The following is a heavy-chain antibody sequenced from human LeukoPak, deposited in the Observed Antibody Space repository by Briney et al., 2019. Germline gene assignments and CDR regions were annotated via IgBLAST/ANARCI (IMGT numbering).Heavy chain of an antibody. D-gene: IGHD5-12*01. CDR1: GFTFSSYA. CDR2: ISDNGGST. J-gene: IGHJ4*02. Sequence: PGTSLRLSCAASGFTFSSYAMSWVRQAPGKGLEWVSAISDNGGSTYYGDSVKGRFTISRDSSKNTLYLQMNSLRAEDTAVYYCARGAYSGYDLVYWGQGTLVTVSS. V-gene: IGHV3-23*01. CDR3: ARGAYSGYDLVY.